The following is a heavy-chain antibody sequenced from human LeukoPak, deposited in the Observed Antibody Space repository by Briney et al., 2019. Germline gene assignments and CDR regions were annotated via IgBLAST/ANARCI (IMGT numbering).Heavy chain of an antibody. CDR3: AKGGPVAADPRYFQH. V-gene: IGHV3-23*01. Sequence: GGSLRLSCAASGFTFSSYAMSWVRQAPGKGLEWVSAISGSGGSTSYADSVEGRFTISRDNSKNTLYVQMNSLRAEDTAVYYCAKGGPVAADPRYFQHWGQGTLVTVSS. D-gene: IGHD6-19*01. CDR2: ISGSGGST. CDR1: GFTFSSYA. J-gene: IGHJ1*01.